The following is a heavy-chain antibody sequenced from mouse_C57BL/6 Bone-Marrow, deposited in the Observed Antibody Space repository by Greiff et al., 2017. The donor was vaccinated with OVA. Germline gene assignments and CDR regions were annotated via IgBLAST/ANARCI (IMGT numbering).Heavy chain of an antibody. Sequence: EVQLQQSGPELVKPGASVKISCKASGYTFTDYYMNWVKQSHGKSLEWIGDINPNNGGTSYNQKFKGKATLTVDKSSSTAYMELRSLTSEDSAVYYCARWYYYGSSFDYWGQGTTLTVSS. CDR2: INPNNGGT. V-gene: IGHV1-26*01. CDR1: GYTFTDYY. J-gene: IGHJ2*01. D-gene: IGHD1-1*01. CDR3: ARWYYYGSSFDY.